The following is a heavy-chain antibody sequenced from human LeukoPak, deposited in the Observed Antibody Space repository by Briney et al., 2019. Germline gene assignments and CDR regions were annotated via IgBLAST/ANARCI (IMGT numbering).Heavy chain of an antibody. D-gene: IGHD4-11*01. Sequence: SSETLSFTCTVSGGSISGGYWSWIRQPPGRGLEWIGYVYTSGSTNYNPSLKSRVTISVDTSKSQFALKLSSVTAADTAVYYCAKSYFDYSTYYSYYFNLWGQGALVTVSS. CDR1: GGSISGGY. CDR2: VYTSGST. V-gene: IGHV4-4*09. J-gene: IGHJ4*02. CDR3: AKSYFDYSTYYSYYFNL.